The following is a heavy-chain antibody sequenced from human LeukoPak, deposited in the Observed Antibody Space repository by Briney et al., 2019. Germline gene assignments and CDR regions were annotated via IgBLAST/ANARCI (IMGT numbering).Heavy chain of an antibody. Sequence: GGSLRLSCAASGFTFSSYAMHWVRQAPGKGLEWVEVISYDGSNKYYADSVKGRFTISRDNSKNTLYLQMNSLRAEDTAVYYCARDGDILTGYYVNYYYYYMDVWGKGTTVTVSS. CDR3: ARDGDILTGYYVNYYYYYMDV. J-gene: IGHJ6*03. CDR2: ISYDGSNK. V-gene: IGHV3-30*01. CDR1: GFTFSSYA. D-gene: IGHD3-9*01.